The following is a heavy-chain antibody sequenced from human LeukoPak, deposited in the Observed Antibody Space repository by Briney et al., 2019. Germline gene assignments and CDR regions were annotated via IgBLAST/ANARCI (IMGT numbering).Heavy chain of an antibody. CDR3: ARHRDCSSTSCYSHWFDP. Sequence: GESLKISCKGSGYSFTSYWIGWVRQMPGKGLEWMGIIYPGDSDTRYSPSFQGQVTISADTSISTAYLQWSSLKATDTAMYYCARHRDCSSTSCYSHWFDPWGQGTLVTVSS. CDR2: IYPGDSDT. D-gene: IGHD2-2*01. V-gene: IGHV5-51*01. J-gene: IGHJ5*02. CDR1: GYSFTSYW.